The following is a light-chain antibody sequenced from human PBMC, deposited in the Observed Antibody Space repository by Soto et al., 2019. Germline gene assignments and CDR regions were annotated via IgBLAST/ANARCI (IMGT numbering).Light chain of an antibody. CDR2: DVA. Sequence: QSALTQPASVSASPGQSITISCTGTSSDVGGSNFVSWYQQHPGKPPKLIIYDVATRPSGVSNRFSGSKSGSTASLIISRLQTEDEADYYCVSFTSSGTYVFGTGTKVTVL. CDR1: SSDVGGSNF. J-gene: IGLJ1*01. CDR3: VSFTSSGTYV. V-gene: IGLV2-14*03.